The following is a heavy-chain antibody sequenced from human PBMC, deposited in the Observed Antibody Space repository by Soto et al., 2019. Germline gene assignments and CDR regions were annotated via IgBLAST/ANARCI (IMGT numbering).Heavy chain of an antibody. Sequence: EVHLLESGGVLVQPGESLRLSCENSGFTFSNCVMTWLRQPPGKRLEWVSVITTNGHTDYADSVKGRFTISRDNSKNTVYLQMNSLRAEDTAVYYCAKGLLNGRWYAADWGQGTLVTVSS. V-gene: IGHV3-23*01. J-gene: IGHJ4*02. CDR1: GFTFSNCV. CDR3: AKGLLNGRWYAAD. D-gene: IGHD6-13*01. CDR2: ITTNGHT.